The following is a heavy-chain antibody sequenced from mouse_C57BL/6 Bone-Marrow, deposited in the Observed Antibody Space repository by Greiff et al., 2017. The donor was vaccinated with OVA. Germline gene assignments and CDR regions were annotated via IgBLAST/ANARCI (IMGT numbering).Heavy chain of an antibody. D-gene: IGHD3-2*02. V-gene: IGHV14-3*01. Sequence: EVKLVESVAELVRPGASVKLSCTASGFNITNTYMHWVKQRPEQGLEWIGRIDPANGNTKYAQKFQGKATLTADTSSNTAYLQLSSLTSEDTAIYYCAPLDSSGSWDYWGQGTTLTVSS. J-gene: IGHJ2*01. CDR3: APLDSSGSWDY. CDR2: IDPANGNT. CDR1: GFNITNTY.